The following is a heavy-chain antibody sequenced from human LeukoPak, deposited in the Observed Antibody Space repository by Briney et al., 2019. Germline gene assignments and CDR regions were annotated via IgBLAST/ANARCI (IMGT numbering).Heavy chain of an antibody. V-gene: IGHV1-2*02. CDR2: INPNSGGT. D-gene: IGHD6-19*01. CDR3: ARGPSTSFGVGSGWLAGVIDY. CDR1: GYTFTGYY. Sequence: ASVKVSCKASGYTFTGYYIHWVRQAPGQGLEWMGWINPNSGGTNFAQKFQGRVTMTRDTSISTAYMELSRLRSDDTAVYYCARGPSTSFGVGSGWLAGVIDYWGQGTLVTVSS. J-gene: IGHJ4*02.